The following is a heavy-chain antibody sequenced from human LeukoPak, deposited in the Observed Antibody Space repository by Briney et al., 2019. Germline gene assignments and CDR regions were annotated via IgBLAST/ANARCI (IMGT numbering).Heavy chain of an antibody. J-gene: IGHJ4*02. CDR3: AKDNRAYYYGSSGYDY. D-gene: IGHD3-22*01. CDR1: GFTFSNYG. V-gene: IGHV3-30*02. Sequence: GGPLRLSCAASGFTFSNYGIHWVRQAPGKGLEWVTFIRYDGSNKYYADSVKGRFTISRDNSKKTLYLQMNSLRADDTAIYYCAKDNRAYYYGSSGYDYWGQGTLVTVSS. CDR2: IRYDGSNK.